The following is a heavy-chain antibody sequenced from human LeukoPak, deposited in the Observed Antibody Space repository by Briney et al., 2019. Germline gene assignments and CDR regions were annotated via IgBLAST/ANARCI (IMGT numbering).Heavy chain of an antibody. CDR1: GFTFSSYG. V-gene: IGHV3-30*18. D-gene: IGHD2-2*02. Sequence: GRSLRLSCAASGFTFSSYGMHWVRQAPGKGREWVAVTSYDGSDKYYADSVKGRFTISRDNSKDTLYLQMSSLRAEETAVYYCAKEETYNAFDIWGQGTMVTVSS. J-gene: IGHJ3*02. CDR3: AKEETYNAFDI. CDR2: TSYDGSDK.